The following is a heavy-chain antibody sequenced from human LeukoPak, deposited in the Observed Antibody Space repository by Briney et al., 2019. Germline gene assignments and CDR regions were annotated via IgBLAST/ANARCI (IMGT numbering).Heavy chain of an antibody. D-gene: IGHD5-18*01. Sequence: GGSLRLSCVASGFTFHNYEMNWVRQAPGKGLEWVSYISSSGATIYYADAVKGRFTISRDNAKSSFYLQMNSLRAEDTAVYYCTRDAGTRLKYSFGYGDYWGQGALVTVSS. CDR1: GFTFHNYE. V-gene: IGHV3-48*03. CDR3: TRDAGTRLKYSFGYGDY. J-gene: IGHJ4*02. CDR2: ISSSGATI.